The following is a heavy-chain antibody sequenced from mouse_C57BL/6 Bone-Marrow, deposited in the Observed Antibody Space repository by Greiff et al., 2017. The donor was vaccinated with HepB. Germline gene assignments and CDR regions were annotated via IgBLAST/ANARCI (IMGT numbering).Heavy chain of an antibody. CDR2: IYPRSGNT. D-gene: IGHD1-1*01. J-gene: IGHJ3*01. Sequence: VQLQQSGAELARPGASVKLSCKASGYTFTSYGISWVKQRTGQGLEWIGEIYPRSGNTYYNEKFKGKATLTADKSSSTAYMELRSLTSEDSAVYFCARDYYCGSSYVWFAYWGQGTRVTVSA. V-gene: IGHV1-81*01. CDR1: GYTFTSYG. CDR3: ARDYYCGSSYVWFAY.